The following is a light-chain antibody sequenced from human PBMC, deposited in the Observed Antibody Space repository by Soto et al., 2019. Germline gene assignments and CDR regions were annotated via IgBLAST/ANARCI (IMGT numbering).Light chain of an antibody. CDR1: QSINRW. CDR3: QQRSDWLT. Sequence: DIQMSQSPSSLSASIGDSVTITCRASQSINRWLAWYQQKPGRAPKLLIYDASSLQSGVPSRFSGSGSGTEFALSISSLEPEDFAVYYCQQRSDWLTFGGGTKVDI. CDR2: DAS. V-gene: IGKV1-5*01. J-gene: IGKJ4*01.